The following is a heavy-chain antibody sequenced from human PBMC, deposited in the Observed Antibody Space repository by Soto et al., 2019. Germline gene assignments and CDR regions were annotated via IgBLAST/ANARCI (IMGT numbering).Heavy chain of an antibody. CDR1: GGSISSYY. V-gene: IGHV4-59*01. CDR2: IYYSGST. CDR3: ARDSRLGY. D-gene: IGHD2-21*01. J-gene: IGHJ4*02. Sequence: SETLSLTCTVSGGSISSYYCSWIRQPPGKGLEWIGYIYYSGSTNYNPSLKSRVTISVDTSKNQFSLKLSSVTAADTAVYYCARDSRLGYWGQGTLVTVSS.